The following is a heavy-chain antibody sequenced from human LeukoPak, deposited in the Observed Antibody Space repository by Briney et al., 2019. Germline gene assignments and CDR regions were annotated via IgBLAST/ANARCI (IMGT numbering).Heavy chain of an antibody. J-gene: IGHJ4*02. V-gene: IGHV5-51*01. CDR2: IYPVNSDT. CDR3: ARGFCSGGSCHAITPFDY. D-gene: IGHD2-15*01. Sequence: PGGSLQISCKGSGYSFTNYWIGWVRQLPGKGLAWMGIIYPVNSDTRYSPSFQDRVTISADKSISTAYLQWSGLRASDTAMYYCARGFCSGGSCHAITPFDYWGQGTLVTVSS. CDR1: GYSFTNYW.